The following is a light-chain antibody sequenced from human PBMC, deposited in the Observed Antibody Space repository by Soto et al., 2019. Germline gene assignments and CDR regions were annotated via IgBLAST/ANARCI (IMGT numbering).Light chain of an antibody. CDR2: AAS. CDR3: QQRYSTTWT. V-gene: IGKV1-39*01. J-gene: IGKJ1*01. Sequence: DIQMTQSPSSLSASVGDRVTITCRASQSISSYLNWYQQKPGKDPKLLIYAASSLQSGVPSRFSGSGSGTDFNLTISSLQPEDFATYECQQRYSTTWTFGQGTKVDIK. CDR1: QSISSY.